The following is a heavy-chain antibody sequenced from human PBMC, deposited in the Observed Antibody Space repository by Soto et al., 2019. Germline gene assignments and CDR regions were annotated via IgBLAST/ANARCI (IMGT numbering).Heavy chain of an antibody. D-gene: IGHD6-13*01. CDR3: ARPSSFAGIGSIDY. J-gene: IGHJ4*02. Sequence: QLQLQESGPGLVKPSETLSLTCTVYGGSISSSSYYWGWIRQPPGKGLEWIGSIYYSGSTYYNPSLKSPVTISVDTSKNQFSLKLSSVTAADTAVYYCARPSSFAGIGSIDYWGQGTLVTVSS. CDR1: GGSISSSSYY. V-gene: IGHV4-39*01. CDR2: IYYSGST.